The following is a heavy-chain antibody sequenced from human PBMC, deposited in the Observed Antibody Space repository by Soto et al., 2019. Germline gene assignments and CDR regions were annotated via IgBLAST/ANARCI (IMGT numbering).Heavy chain of an antibody. Sequence: GESLKISCKGSGYTFTDYWIGWVRQLPGKGLEWMGIIYPGDSDTRYSPSFQGQVIISADKSICTAYLQWSSLKASDTAMYYCALNKHYYESSGHFDYWGQGTLVTVSS. V-gene: IGHV5-51*01. D-gene: IGHD3-22*01. CDR3: ALNKHYYESSGHFDY. CDR1: GYTFTDYW. CDR2: IYPGDSDT. J-gene: IGHJ4*02.